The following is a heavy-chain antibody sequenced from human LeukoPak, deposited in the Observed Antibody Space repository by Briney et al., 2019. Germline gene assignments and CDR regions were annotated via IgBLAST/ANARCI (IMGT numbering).Heavy chain of an antibody. CDR2: ISYDGSNK. V-gene: IGHV3-30*18. J-gene: IGHJ4*02. D-gene: IGHD1-26*01. CDR1: GFTVSSNY. CDR3: AKAGYSGSYTDY. Sequence: GGSLRLSCAASGFTVSSNYMSWVRQAPGKGLEWVAVISYDGSNKYYADSVKGRFTISRDNSKNTLYLQMNSLRAEDTAVYYCAKAGYSGSYTDYWGQGTLVTVSS.